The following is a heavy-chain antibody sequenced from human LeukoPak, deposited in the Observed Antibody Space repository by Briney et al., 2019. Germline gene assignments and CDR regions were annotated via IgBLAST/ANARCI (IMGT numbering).Heavy chain of an antibody. CDR3: ARSQFSGNWFDP. J-gene: IGHJ5*02. V-gene: IGHV4-59*01. CDR1: GDSFSYFY. CDR2: IYNSGST. Sequence: SETLSLTCTVSGDSFSYFYWSWIRQPPGKGLEWIGYIYNSGSTSYNPSLKSRVTISVDTSKNQFSLKLTSVTAADTALYYCARSQFSGNWFDPWGQGTLVTVSS.